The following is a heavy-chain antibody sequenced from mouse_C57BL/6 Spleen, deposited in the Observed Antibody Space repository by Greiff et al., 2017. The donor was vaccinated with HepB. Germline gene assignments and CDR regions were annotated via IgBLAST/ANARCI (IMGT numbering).Heavy chain of an antibody. CDR3: ARDRAGDYGYFDY. Sequence: EVMLVESGGGLVKPGGSLKLSCAASGFTFSSYAMSWVRQTPEKRLEWVATISDGGSYTYYPDNVKGRFTISRDNAKNNLYLQMSHLKSEDTAMYYCARDRAGDYGYFDYWGQGTTLTVSS. CDR2: ISDGGSYT. CDR1: GFTFSSYA. V-gene: IGHV5-4*01. D-gene: IGHD2-4*01. J-gene: IGHJ2*01.